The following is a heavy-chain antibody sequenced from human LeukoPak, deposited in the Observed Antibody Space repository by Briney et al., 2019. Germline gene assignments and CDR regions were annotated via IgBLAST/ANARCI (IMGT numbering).Heavy chain of an antibody. V-gene: IGHV3-23*01. CDR3: AKRGSGWYEDYYYYMDV. D-gene: IGHD6-19*01. Sequence: GGSLRLSCAASGFTFSSYAMSWVRQAPGKGLEWVSAIGGSGGGTYYADSVKGRFTISRDNSKNTLYLQMNSLRAEDTAVYYCAKRGSGWYEDYYYYMDVWGKGTTVTISS. CDR2: IGGSGGGT. J-gene: IGHJ6*03. CDR1: GFTFSSYA.